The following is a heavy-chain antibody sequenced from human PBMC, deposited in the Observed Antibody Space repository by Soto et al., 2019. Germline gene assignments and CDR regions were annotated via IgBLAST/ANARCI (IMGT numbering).Heavy chain of an antibody. CDR3: AKDNYYGSGSYIWANWFDP. J-gene: IGHJ5*02. D-gene: IGHD3-10*01. CDR2: ISGSGGST. Sequence: GSLRLSCAASGFTFSSYAMSWVRQAPGKGLEWVSAISGSGGSTYYADSVKGRFTISRDNSKNTLYLQMNSLRAEDTAVYYCAKDNYYGSGSYIWANWFDPWGQGTLVTVSS. V-gene: IGHV3-23*01. CDR1: GFTFSSYA.